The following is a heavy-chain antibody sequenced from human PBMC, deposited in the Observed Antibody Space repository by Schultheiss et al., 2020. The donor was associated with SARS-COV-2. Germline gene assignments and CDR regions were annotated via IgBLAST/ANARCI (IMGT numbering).Heavy chain of an antibody. CDR1: GFTFSNAW. CDR3: AKAPLDERTYYGMDV. V-gene: IGHV3-15*07. D-gene: IGHD1-1*01. CDR2: IKSKTDGGTT. Sequence: GGSLRLSCAASGFTFSNAWMNWVRQAPGKGLEWVGRIKSKTDGGTTDYAAPVKGRFTISRDDSKNTLYLQMNSLRAEDTAVYYCAKAPLDERTYYGMDVWGQGTTVTVSS. J-gene: IGHJ6*02.